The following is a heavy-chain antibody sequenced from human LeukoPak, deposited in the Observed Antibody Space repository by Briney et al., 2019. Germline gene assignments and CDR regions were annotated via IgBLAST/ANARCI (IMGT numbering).Heavy chain of an antibody. CDR2: ISSSGGAT. CDR3: AKNYGSGTYYNYFDS. V-gene: IGHV3-23*01. CDR1: GFTFSNYV. D-gene: IGHD3-10*01. Sequence: GGSLRLSCSASGFTFSNYVMHWVRQAPGKGLEWVSSISSSGGATYYADSVKGRFSISRDNSANTLYLQINSLRAEDTAVFYCAKNYGSGTYYNYFDSWGQGTLVSVSS. J-gene: IGHJ4*02.